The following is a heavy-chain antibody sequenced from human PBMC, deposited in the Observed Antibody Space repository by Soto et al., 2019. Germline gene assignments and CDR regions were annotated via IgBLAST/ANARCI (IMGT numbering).Heavy chain of an antibody. CDR1: GFTTPSGFTFSYYA. D-gene: IGHD3-10*01. J-gene: IGHJ4*02. CDR2: ISYDGTNK. Sequence: QVQLVESGGGVVQPGKSLRLCCAASGFTTPSGFTFSYYAMHWVRQAPGKGLEWVAVISYDGTNKNYADSVKGRFTISRDNSQNTVSLEMNSLGVDDTAVYYCARGTAGELLDYWGQGTLVTVSS. CDR3: ARGTAGELLDY. V-gene: IGHV3-30-3*01.